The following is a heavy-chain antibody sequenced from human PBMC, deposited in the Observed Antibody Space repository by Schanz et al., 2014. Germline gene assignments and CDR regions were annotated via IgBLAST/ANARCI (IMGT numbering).Heavy chain of an antibody. CDR2: ISGRGGRT. CDR1: GFTFSNHA. D-gene: IGHD1-26*01. CDR3: AGDWASGRYYSDY. J-gene: IGHJ4*02. Sequence: EVQLVESGGGLVQPGGSLRLSCATSGFTFSNHAMSWVRQAPGKGLEWVSAISGRGGRTYYAESVKGRFAISRDNSKDTLYLQMNSLRTEDTAVYYCAGDWASGRYYSDYWGQGTLVTVSS. V-gene: IGHV3-23*04.